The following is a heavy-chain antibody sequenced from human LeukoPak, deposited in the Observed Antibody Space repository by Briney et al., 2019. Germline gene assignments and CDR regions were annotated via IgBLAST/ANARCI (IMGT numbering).Heavy chain of an antibody. CDR3: ARDLRGYNYLRQVDAFDI. CDR1: GFTFSDYY. J-gene: IGHJ3*02. V-gene: IGHV3-11*04. D-gene: IGHD5-24*01. Sequence: GGSLRLSCAASGFTFSDYYMSWIRQAPGKGLEWVSYISSSGSTIYYADSVKGRFTISRDNAKNSLYLQMNSLRAEGTAVYYCARDLRGYNYLRQVDAFDIWGQGTIVTVSS. CDR2: ISSSGSTI.